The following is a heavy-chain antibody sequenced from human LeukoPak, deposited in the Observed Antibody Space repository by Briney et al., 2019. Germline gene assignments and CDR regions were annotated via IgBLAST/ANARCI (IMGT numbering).Heavy chain of an antibody. D-gene: IGHD5-18*01. CDR1: GFTFSSYG. CDR3: AKDTAMVF. Sequence: GGSLRLSCAASGFTFSSYGMHWVRQAPGKGLEGVAIISYDGSNKYYADSVKGRFTISRDNSKNTLYLQMNSLRAEDTAVYYCAKDTAMVFRGQGTLVTVSS. CDR2: ISYDGSNK. J-gene: IGHJ4*02. V-gene: IGHV3-30*18.